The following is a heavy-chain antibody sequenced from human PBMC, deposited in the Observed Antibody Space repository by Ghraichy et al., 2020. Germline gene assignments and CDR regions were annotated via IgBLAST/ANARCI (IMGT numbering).Heavy chain of an antibody. CDR3: ARFCLGGRGPDY. V-gene: IGHV4-59*01. Sequence: SETLSLTCTVSGDSISNYYWTWIRQPPGKGLEWIGYVYFTGSTKYNPSLKSRVTISMDTSKNQFSLRLSSVTAADTAFYYCARFCLGGRGPDYWGQGTLVTVSS. CDR2: VYFTGST. J-gene: IGHJ4*02. CDR1: GDSISNYY. D-gene: IGHD2-15*01.